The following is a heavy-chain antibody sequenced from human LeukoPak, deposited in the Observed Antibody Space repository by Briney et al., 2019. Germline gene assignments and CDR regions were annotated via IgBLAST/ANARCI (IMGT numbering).Heavy chain of an antibody. J-gene: IGHJ3*01. CDR2: ITGSGGST. D-gene: IGHD4-23*01. V-gene: IGHV3-23*01. CDR3: AKHYGGNGHAFDL. Sequence: GGSLRLSCAASGFTFSSYAMSWARQAPGKGLEWVSAITGSGGSTYYADSVKGRFTISRDNSKNMLCLQMNSLRVEDTAVYYCAKHYGGNGHAFDLWGPGTMVTVSS. CDR1: GFTFSSYA.